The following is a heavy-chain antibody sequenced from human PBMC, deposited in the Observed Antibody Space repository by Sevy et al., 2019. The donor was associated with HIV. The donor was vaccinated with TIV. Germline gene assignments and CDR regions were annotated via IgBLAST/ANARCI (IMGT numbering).Heavy chain of an antibody. D-gene: IGHD2-15*01. CDR3: ARHCTGSSCSHAFDI. CDR1: GGSFSGYY. Sequence: SETLSLTCAVYGGSFSGYYWSWIRQPPGNGLEWIGEINHSGCTNYNPSLKSRVTISVDTSKNQFSLKLNSVTAADTAVYYCARHCTGSSCSHAFDISGQRTLVTVSS. J-gene: IGHJ3*02. CDR2: INHSGCT. V-gene: IGHV4-34*01.